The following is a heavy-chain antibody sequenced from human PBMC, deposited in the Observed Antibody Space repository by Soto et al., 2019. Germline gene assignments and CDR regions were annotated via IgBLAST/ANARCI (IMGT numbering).Heavy chain of an antibody. CDR2: ISNSDEVG. V-gene: IGHV3-23*01. CDR3: AKTVGATKLEDY. D-gene: IGHD1-26*01. Sequence: EVQLLDSVGGLIHPGGSLRLTCSASGFSFKNHVMNWVRQAPGKGLEWVSSISNSDEVGFYADSVSGRFSVSSDISANTLYLEMIYLRVEDTAIYYCAKTVGATKLEDYWGQGTLVTVSS. CDR1: GFSFKNHV. J-gene: IGHJ4*02.